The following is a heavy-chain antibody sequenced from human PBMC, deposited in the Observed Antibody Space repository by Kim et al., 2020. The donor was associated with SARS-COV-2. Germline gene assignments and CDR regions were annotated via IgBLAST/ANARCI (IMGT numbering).Heavy chain of an antibody. D-gene: IGHD6-19*01. V-gene: IGHV3-74*01. Sequence: GGSLRLSCAASGFTFSSYWMHWVRQAPGKGLVWVSRINSDGSSTSYADSVKGRFTISRDNAKNTLYLQMNSLRAEDTAVYYCVVLGAVAGTGYYYYGMDVWGQGTTVTVPS. J-gene: IGHJ6*02. CDR3: VVLGAVAGTGYYYYGMDV. CDR1: GFTFSSYW. CDR2: INSDGSST.